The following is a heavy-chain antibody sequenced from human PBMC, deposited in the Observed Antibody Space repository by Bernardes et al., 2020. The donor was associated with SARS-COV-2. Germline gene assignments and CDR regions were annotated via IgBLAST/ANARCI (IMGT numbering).Heavy chain of an antibody. CDR2: LSGNGDTT. Sequence: GGSLRLSCAVSGFSLSWHAMTWVRQAPGKGLEWVSALSGNGDTTDYADSVKGRFTISRDISKNTLYLHMSSLRVEDTAIYYCARDRGLEVTALDEFDIWGQGTMVTVSS. J-gene: IGHJ3*02. CDR1: GFSLSWHA. D-gene: IGHD2-21*02. V-gene: IGHV3-23*01. CDR3: ARDRGLEVTALDEFDI.